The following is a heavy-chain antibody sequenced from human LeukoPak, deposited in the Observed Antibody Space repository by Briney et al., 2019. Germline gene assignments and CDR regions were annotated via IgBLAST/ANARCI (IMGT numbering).Heavy chain of an antibody. D-gene: IGHD3-9*01. CDR3: ARADILTGLDNYYYGMDV. J-gene: IGHJ6*02. Sequence: SQTLSLTCTVTGGSISSGDYYWSWIRQPPGKGLEWIGYIYYSGSAYYNPSLKSRVTISVDTSKNQFSLKLSSVTAADTAVYYCARADILTGLDNYYYGMDVWGQGTTVTVSS. CDR1: GGSISSGDYY. V-gene: IGHV4-30-4*01. CDR2: IYYSGSA.